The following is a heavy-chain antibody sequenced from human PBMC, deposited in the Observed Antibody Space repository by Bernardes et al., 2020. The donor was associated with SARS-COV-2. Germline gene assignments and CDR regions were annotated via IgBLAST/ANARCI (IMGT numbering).Heavy chain of an antibody. CDR2: IYYSGST. J-gene: IGHJ4*02. V-gene: IGHV4-31*03. CDR3: ARSSNPIAALDY. Sequence: SETLSLTCTVSGGSISSGGYYWSWIRQHPGKGLEWIGYIYYSGSTHYNPSLKSRVTISVDTSKNQFSLKLSSVTAADTAVYYCARSSNPIAALDYGGKGTLVTVPS. D-gene: IGHD6-25*01. CDR1: GGSISSGGYY.